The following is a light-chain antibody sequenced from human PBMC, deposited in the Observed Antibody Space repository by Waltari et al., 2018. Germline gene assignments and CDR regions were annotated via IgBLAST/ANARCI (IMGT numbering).Light chain of an antibody. CDR1: QSLVYSDGNIY. CDR3: MHGGHWPYT. Sequence: VVLTQSPLSLPVTLGQPASISCSPSQSLVYSDGNIYLNWFHQRPGQSPRRLIYKISYRDSGVPDRFSGSGSGTDLTLKISRVEAEDVGIYYCMHGGHWPYTFGQGTKLEIK. V-gene: IGKV2-30*01. CDR2: KIS. J-gene: IGKJ2*01.